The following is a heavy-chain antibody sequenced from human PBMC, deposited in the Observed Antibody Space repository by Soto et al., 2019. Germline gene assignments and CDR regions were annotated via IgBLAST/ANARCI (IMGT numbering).Heavy chain of an antibody. Sequence: GASVKVSCKASGGTFSSYAISWVRQAPGQGLEWMGGIIPIFGTANYAQKFQGRVTITADESTSTAYMELSSLRSEDTAVYYCAKEPDDYYDSSGYLMFDPWGQGTLVNVSS. CDR3: AKEPDDYYDSSGYLMFDP. D-gene: IGHD3-22*01. V-gene: IGHV1-69*13. CDR2: IIPIFGTA. J-gene: IGHJ5*02. CDR1: GGTFSSYA.